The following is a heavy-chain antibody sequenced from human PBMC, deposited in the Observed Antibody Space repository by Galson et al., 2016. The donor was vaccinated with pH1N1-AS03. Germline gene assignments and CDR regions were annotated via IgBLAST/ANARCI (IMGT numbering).Heavy chain of an antibody. D-gene: IGHD3-22*01. V-gene: IGHV5-51*01. CDR2: TSPDDSQI. Sequence: QSGAEVKKPRESLKISCMGSGTSFSNYWIGWVRQMPGKGQEWMGATSPDDSQIKYSPSFEGQVTISVDKSITTAFLQWNSLKASDTALYYCGRHTFSYDTTDTNRPDAFDIWGQGTMVTVFS. CDR1: GTSFSNYW. CDR3: GRHTFSYDTTDTNRPDAFDI. J-gene: IGHJ3*02.